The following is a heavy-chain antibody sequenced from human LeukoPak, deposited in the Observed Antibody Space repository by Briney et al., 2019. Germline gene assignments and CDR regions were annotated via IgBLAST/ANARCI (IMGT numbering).Heavy chain of an antibody. Sequence: GGSLRLSCAASGFTFRNYVIHWVRQAPGKGLEWVAVTSSDLNVKLYADSVKGRFTISRDNSRSTLYLQMNSLRPEDTAIYYCAREGYYGSGSPPSLYFDYWGQGTLITVSS. D-gene: IGHD3-10*01. J-gene: IGHJ4*02. V-gene: IGHV3-30-3*01. CDR1: GFTFRNYV. CDR2: TSSDLNVK. CDR3: AREGYYGSGSPPSLYFDY.